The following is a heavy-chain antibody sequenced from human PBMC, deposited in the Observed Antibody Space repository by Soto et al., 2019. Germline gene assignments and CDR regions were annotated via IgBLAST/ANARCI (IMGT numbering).Heavy chain of an antibody. CDR3: ARHGAWDTSREGQEYYYDMDV. J-gene: IGHJ6*03. CDR1: GGSISSYY. D-gene: IGHD1-26*01. V-gene: IGHV4-59*08. Sequence: SETLSLTCTVSGGSISSYYWSWIRQPPGKGLEWIGYIYYSGSTNYNPSLKSRVTISVDTSKNQFSLKLSSVTAADTAVYYCARHGAWDTSREGQEYYYDMDVWGKGTTVTVSS. CDR2: IYYSGST.